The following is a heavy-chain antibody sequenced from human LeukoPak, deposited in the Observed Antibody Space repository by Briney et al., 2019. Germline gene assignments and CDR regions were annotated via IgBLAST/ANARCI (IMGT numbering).Heavy chain of an antibody. J-gene: IGHJ6*04. V-gene: IGHV1-18*04. Sequence: SVKVSCKASGYTFTSYGISWVRQAPAQGLEWMGCISAYNGNTNYAQKLQGRVTMTTDTSTSTAYMELRSLRSDDTAVYYCARDYDSGWYLTEYGMDVWGKGDTVTVSS. CDR2: ISAYNGNT. CDR3: ARDYDSGWYLTEYGMDV. D-gene: IGHD6-19*01. CDR1: GYTFTSYG.